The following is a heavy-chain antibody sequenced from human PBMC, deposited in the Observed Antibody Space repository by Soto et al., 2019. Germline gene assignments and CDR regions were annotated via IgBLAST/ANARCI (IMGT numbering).Heavy chain of an antibody. D-gene: IGHD4-4*01. CDR3: ARCDYSNYPIQKEQKYYYYYYGMDV. Sequence: ASVKVSCKASGGTFSSYAISWVRQAPGQGLEWMGGIIPIFGTANYAQKFQGRVTITADESTSTAYMELSSLRSEDTAVYYCARCDYSNYPIQKEQKYYYYYYGMDVWGQGTTVTVSS. V-gene: IGHV1-69*13. CDR2: IIPIFGTA. J-gene: IGHJ6*02. CDR1: GGTFSSYA.